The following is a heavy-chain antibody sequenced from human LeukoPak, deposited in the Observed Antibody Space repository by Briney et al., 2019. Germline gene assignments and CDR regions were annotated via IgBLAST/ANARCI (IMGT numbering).Heavy chain of an antibody. V-gene: IGHV3-20*04. D-gene: IGHD2-2*01. Sequence: TGGSLRLSCAASGFTFDDYGMTWVRQAPGKGLEWVSGINWNGGSTGYADSVKGRFTISRDNAKNSLYLQMNSLRAEDTALYYCAGLVVPAAHDAFDIWGQGTMVTVSS. CDR1: GFTFDDYG. J-gene: IGHJ3*02. CDR3: AGLVVPAAHDAFDI. CDR2: INWNGGST.